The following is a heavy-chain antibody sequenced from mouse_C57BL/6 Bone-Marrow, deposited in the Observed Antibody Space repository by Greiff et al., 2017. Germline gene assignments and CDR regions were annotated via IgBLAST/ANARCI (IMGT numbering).Heavy chain of an antibody. CDR1: GFNIKDYY. Sequence: EVKLQESGAELVRPGASVKLSCTASGFNIKDYYMHWVKQRPEQGLEWIGRIDPEDGDTEYAPKFQGKATMTADTSANTAYLQLSSLTSEDTAVYYCTTEGGVITTVVATRYFDDWGQGTTLTVSS. CDR2: IDPEDGDT. J-gene: IGHJ2*01. CDR3: TTEGGVITTVVATRYFDD. D-gene: IGHD1-1*01. V-gene: IGHV14-1*01.